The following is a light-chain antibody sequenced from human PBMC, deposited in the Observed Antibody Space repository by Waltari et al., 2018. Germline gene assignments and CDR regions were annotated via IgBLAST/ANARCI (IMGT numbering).Light chain of an antibody. CDR2: GTS. CDR3: QQYNDWPDT. Sequence: EIVMTQSPGTLSVSPGERATLSCRASQSINRNLAWYQQKSGQAPRLLIYGTSTRATGIPARFSGSWSGTEFTLTISSLQSEDFAVYYCQQYNDWPDTFGQGTRLEIK. CDR1: QSINRN. V-gene: IGKV3-15*01. J-gene: IGKJ5*01.